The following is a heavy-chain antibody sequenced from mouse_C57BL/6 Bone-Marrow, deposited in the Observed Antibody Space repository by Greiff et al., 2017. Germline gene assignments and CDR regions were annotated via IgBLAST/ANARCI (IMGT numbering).Heavy chain of an antibody. CDR3: ARPHYYGPAWFAY. CDR2: ISNGGGST. D-gene: IGHD1-1*01. CDR1: GFTFSDYY. Sequence: EVKVVESGGGLVQPGGSLKLSCAASGFTFSDYYMYWVRQTPEKRLEWVAYISNGGGSTYYPDTVKGRFTISRDNAKNTLYLQMSRLKSEDTAMYYCARPHYYGPAWFAYWGQGTLVTVSA. V-gene: IGHV5-12*01. J-gene: IGHJ3*01.